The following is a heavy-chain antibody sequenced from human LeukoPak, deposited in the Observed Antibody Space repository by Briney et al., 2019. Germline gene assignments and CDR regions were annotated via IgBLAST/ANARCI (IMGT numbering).Heavy chain of an antibody. CDR1: GYTLTELS. CDR2: FDPEDGET. Sequence: ASVKVSCKVSGYTLTELSMHWVRQAPGKGLEWMGGFDPEDGETIYAQKFQGRVTMTEDTSTDTAYMELSSLRSEDTAVYYCATEYKGSMARGVMGHHNHWGQGTLVTVSS. J-gene: IGHJ5*02. D-gene: IGHD3-10*01. CDR3: ATEYKGSMARGVMGHHNH. V-gene: IGHV1-24*01.